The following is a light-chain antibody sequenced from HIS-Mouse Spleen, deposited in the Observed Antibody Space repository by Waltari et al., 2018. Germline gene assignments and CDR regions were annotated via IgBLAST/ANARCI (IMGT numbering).Light chain of an antibody. CDR3: SSYTSSSTLVV. V-gene: IGLV2-14*01. J-gene: IGLJ2*01. Sequence: QSALTPPASVSGSPGQSITISCTETSSYVGGYNYVSWYQQHPGKAPKLMIYEVSNRPSGVSNRFSGSKSGNTASLTISGLQAEDEADYYCSSYTSSSTLVVFGGGTKLTVL. CDR2: EVS. CDR1: SSYVGGYNY.